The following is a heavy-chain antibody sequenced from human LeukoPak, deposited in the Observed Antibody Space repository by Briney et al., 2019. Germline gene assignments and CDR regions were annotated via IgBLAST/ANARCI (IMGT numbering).Heavy chain of an antibody. D-gene: IGHD1-26*01. CDR3: AKGGKWDVTPFDY. CDR1: GFTFNNYV. J-gene: IGHJ4*02. CDR2: ITGGGGST. Sequence: GGSLRLSCEASGFTFNNYVLSWVRQAPGKGLEWVSSITGGGGSTYYADSVKGRFTISRDNSKNTLYLQVNSLRAEDTAVYYCAKGGKWDVTPFDYWGQGTLVTVSS. V-gene: IGHV3-23*01.